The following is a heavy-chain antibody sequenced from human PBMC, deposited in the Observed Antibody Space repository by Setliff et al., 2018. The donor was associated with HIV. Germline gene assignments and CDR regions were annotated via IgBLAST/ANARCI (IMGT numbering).Heavy chain of an antibody. CDR3: ARAPYYYDRQQLVLIDY. D-gene: IGHD3-22*01. CDR2: IDPTGTYT. V-gene: IGHV3-23*05. Sequence: LRLSCAASGLTLSTYSMSWVRQAPGKGLEWVSAIDPTGTYTYYADAVKGRFTISRDKAKNSLYLQMNSLRAEDTAVYYCARAPYYYDRQQLVLIDYWGQGTLVTVSS. J-gene: IGHJ4*02. CDR1: GLTLSTYS.